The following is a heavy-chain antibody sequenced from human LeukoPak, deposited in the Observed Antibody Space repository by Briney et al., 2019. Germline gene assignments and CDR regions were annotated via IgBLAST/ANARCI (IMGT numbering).Heavy chain of an antibody. D-gene: IGHD4-17*01. CDR3: ARGGARGFTYGDYDY. Sequence: PGGSLRLSCEASGFTFSDYYMSWIRQAPGKGLEWVSYISSNGSTIYYADYVKGRFTISRDNAKNSLYLQMNSLRAEDTAVYYCARGGARGFTYGDYDYWGQGSLVTVSS. CDR2: ISSNGSTI. CDR1: GFTFSDYY. J-gene: IGHJ4*02. V-gene: IGHV3-11*01.